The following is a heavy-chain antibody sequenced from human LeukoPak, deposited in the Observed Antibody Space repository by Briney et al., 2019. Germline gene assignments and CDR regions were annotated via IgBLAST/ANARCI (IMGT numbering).Heavy chain of an antibody. Sequence: GGSLRLSCAASGSTFSSYAMSWVRQAPGKGLEWVSAISASGVNTYYADSVKGRFTISRDNSKNTLYLQMNSLRAEDTAVYYCAKQPDNYYDSSGPDYWGQGTLVTVSS. V-gene: IGHV3-23*01. CDR3: AKQPDNYYDSSGPDY. D-gene: IGHD3-22*01. CDR1: GSTFSSYA. CDR2: ISASGVNT. J-gene: IGHJ4*02.